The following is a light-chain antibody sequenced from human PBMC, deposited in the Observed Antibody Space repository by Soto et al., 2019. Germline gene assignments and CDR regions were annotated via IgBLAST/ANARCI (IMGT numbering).Light chain of an antibody. J-gene: IGKJ1*01. CDR1: QGISNY. V-gene: IGKV1-27*01. CDR2: AAS. Sequence: DIQMTQSPSSLSASVGVRVTITCRASQGISNYLAWYQQKPRKVPKLLIYAASTLQSGVPSRFSGSGSGTDFTLTIRSLQPEDVATYYCQKYNSAPRTFGQGTKVEIK. CDR3: QKYNSAPRT.